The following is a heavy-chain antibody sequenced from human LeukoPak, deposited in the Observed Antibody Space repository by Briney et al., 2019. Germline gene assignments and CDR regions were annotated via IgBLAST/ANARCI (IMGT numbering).Heavy chain of an antibody. V-gene: IGHV3-49*04. D-gene: IGHD3-9*01. CDR2: IRSKPYGGTT. Sequence: PGRSLRLSCTASGFTFGDYAMSWVRQAPGKGLEWVGFIRSKPYGGTTQYAASVKGRFTIARDDSKNIAYLQMDSLKTEDTGAYYCTLHSVKVILTGYSPNWFDPWGQGTHVTVSS. CDR1: GFTFGDYA. CDR3: TLHSVKVILTGYSPNWFDP. J-gene: IGHJ5*02.